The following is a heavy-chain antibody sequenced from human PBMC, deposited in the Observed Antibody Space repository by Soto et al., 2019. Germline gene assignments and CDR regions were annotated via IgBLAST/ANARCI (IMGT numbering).Heavy chain of an antibody. CDR1: GGAFNGYY. CDR2: INHSGTV. D-gene: IGHD3-10*01. CDR3: ARAGAALVRGRIAGFDY. J-gene: IGHJ4*02. Sequence: QVHLQQWGAGLLKPSETLSLTCAVNGGAFNGYYCTWIRQSPRKGLQLIGEINHSGTVDYNPSLKTLVHFSIATSTHQSSLSLPSVTAADTAVYSCARAGAALVRGRIAGFDYWGQGTLVTVSS. V-gene: IGHV4-34*01.